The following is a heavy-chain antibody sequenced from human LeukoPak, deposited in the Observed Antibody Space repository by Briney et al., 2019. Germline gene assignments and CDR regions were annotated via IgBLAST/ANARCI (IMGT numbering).Heavy chain of an antibody. D-gene: IGHD1-26*01. CDR3: AKVREGGYFDY. CDR1: GFIFSNYA. Sequence: GGSLRLSCAASGFIFSNYAMGWVRQAPGKGLEWVSAISDDGGTIHYADSVKGRFTISRGNSEKTLYLQMSNVRAEDTAFYYCAKVREGGYFDYWGQGTLVTVSS. J-gene: IGHJ4*02. V-gene: IGHV3-23*01. CDR2: ISDDGGTI.